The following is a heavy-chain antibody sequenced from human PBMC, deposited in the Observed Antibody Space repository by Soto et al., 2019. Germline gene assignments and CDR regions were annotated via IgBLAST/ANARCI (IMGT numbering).Heavy chain of an antibody. J-gene: IGHJ6*02. CDR3: ARYMTSGWYPPYGMDV. Sequence: EVQLVESGGDLVQPGGSLRLSCAASGFTFSSYNMNWVRQAPGRGLGWVSYIGSAGSTINYADSVKGRFTISRDNAENSLYLQRNSLRDEDTAVYYCARYMTSGWYPPYGMDVWGQGTTVTVSS. V-gene: IGHV3-48*02. CDR1: GFTFSSYN. D-gene: IGHD6-19*01. CDR2: IGSAGSTI.